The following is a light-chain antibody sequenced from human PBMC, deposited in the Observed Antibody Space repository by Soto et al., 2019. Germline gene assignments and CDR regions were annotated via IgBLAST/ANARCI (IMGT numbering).Light chain of an antibody. Sequence: DVEMKQSPASLSASVGERVTITCQASQDISNYLNWYQQKPGKAPKLLIYDASNLETGVPSRFSGSGSGTDFTFTISSLQPEDIATYYCQQYDNLPLTFGGGTKVDIK. CDR3: QQYDNLPLT. V-gene: IGKV1-33*01. J-gene: IGKJ4*01. CDR2: DAS. CDR1: QDISNY.